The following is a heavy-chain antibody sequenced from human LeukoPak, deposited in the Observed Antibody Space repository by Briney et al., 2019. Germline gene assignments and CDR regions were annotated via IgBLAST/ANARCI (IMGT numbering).Heavy chain of an antibody. Sequence: GGSLRLSCAASGFTFSSYSMNWVRQAPEKGLEWVSSISSSSSYIYYADSVKGRFTISRDNAKNSLYLQMNSLRAEDTAVYYCAREGGSVVVPADGMDVWGQGTTVTVSS. J-gene: IGHJ6*02. D-gene: IGHD2-2*01. CDR2: ISSSSSYI. CDR1: GFTFSSYS. V-gene: IGHV3-21*01. CDR3: AREGGSVVVPADGMDV.